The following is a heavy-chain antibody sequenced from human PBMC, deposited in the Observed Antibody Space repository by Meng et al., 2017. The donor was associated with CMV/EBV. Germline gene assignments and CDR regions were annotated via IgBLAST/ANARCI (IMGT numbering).Heavy chain of an antibody. J-gene: IGHJ5*02. CDR1: GYTFTGYY. CDR2: INPNSGGT. CDR3: ARGISFWSGYYRFDP. D-gene: IGHD3-3*01. V-gene: IGHV1-2*02. Sequence: ASVKVSCKASGYTFTGYYMHWVRQAPGQGLEWMGWINPNSGGTNYAQKFQGRVTMTTDTSTSTAYMELRSLRSDDTAVYYCARGISFWSGYYRFDPWGQGTLVTVSS.